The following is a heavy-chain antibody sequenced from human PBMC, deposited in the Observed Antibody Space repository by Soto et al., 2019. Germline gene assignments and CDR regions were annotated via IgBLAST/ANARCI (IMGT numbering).Heavy chain of an antibody. CDR2: INHSGST. CDR3: ARLRNVLLWFGDTQGWFEA. J-gene: IGHJ5*02. Sequence: PSETLSLTCAFYGGSFSGYYWSWIRQPPGKGLEWIGEINHSGSTNYNPSLKSRVTISVDTSKNQFSLKLSSVTAADTAVYYCARLRNVLLWFGDTQGWFEAWGQATMVSVSS. V-gene: IGHV4-34*01. CDR1: GGSFSGYY. D-gene: IGHD3-10*01.